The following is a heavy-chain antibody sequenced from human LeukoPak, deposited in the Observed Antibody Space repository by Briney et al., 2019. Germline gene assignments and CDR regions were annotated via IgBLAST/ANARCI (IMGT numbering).Heavy chain of an antibody. D-gene: IGHD3-10*01. CDR2: IYATKNT. V-gene: IGHV4-61*09. CDR3: ARGRITMIRGIIISGYFDY. J-gene: IGHJ4*02. CDR1: GGSISSGSAY. Sequence: SETLSLTCTVSGGSISSGSAYWNWIRQPAGKGLEWIGHIYATKNTNYSPSLKSRVNMSADTSKNQFSLKLTSVTAADTAVYYCARGRITMIRGIIISGYFDYWGQGALVTVSS.